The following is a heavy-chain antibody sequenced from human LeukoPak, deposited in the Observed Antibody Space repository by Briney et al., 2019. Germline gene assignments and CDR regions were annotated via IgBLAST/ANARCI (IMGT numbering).Heavy chain of an antibody. CDR2: ISGSDGST. J-gene: IGHJ4*02. D-gene: IGHD3-3*01. CDR1: GFTFSSYA. CDR3: AKEGDFWSGYYNAVEY. V-gene: IGHV3-23*01. Sequence: GGSLRLSCAASGFTFSSYAMSWVRQAPGKGLEWVSAISGSDGSTYYADSVKGRFTISRDNSKNTLYLQMNSLRAEDTAVYYCAKEGDFWSGYYNAVEYWGQGTLVTVSS.